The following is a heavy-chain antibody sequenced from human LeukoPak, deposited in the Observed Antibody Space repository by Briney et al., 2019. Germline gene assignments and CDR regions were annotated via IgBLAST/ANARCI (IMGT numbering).Heavy chain of an antibody. CDR1: GGSISSYY. Sequence: PSETLSLTCTVSGGSISSYYWSWIRQPPGKGLEWIGYIYTSGSTNYNPSLKSRVTISVDTSKNQFSLKLSSVTAADTVVYYCARHRIAGGGPAFDIWGQGTMVTVSS. D-gene: IGHD2-15*01. CDR3: ARHRIAGGGPAFDI. J-gene: IGHJ3*02. V-gene: IGHV4-4*09. CDR2: IYTSGST.